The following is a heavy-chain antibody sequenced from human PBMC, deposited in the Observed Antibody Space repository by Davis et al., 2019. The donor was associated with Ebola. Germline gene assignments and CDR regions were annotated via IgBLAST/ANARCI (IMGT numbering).Heavy chain of an antibody. CDR2: ISSSSSYI. D-gene: IGHD2-15*01. V-gene: IGHV3-21*01. CDR1: GFIFSNYA. J-gene: IGHJ6*02. CDR3: ARDREDIYYYYYGMDV. Sequence: GESLKISCEASGFIFSNYAMNWVRQAPGKGLEWVSSISSSSSYIYYADSVKGRFTISRDNAKNSLYLQMNSLRAEDTAVYYCARDREDIYYYYYGMDVWGQGTTVTVSS.